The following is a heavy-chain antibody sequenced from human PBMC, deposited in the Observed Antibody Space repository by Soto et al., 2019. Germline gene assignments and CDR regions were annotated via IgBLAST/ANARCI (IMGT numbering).Heavy chain of an antibody. CDR2: ISSSGSTI. J-gene: IGHJ6*04. Sequence: GGSLRLSCAASGFTFSDYYMSWIRQPPGKGLEWVSYISSSGSTIYYADSVRGRFTISRDNAKNSLYLQMNTLRAEDTAVYYCARVLGIRVVAALFVWGKGTPVTVSS. V-gene: IGHV3-11*01. CDR3: ARVLGIRVVAALFV. D-gene: IGHD2-15*01. CDR1: GFTFSDYY.